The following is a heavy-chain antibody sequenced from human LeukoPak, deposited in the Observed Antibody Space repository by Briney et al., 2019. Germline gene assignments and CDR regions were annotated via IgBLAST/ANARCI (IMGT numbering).Heavy chain of an antibody. CDR2: IYYSGRT. D-gene: IGHD4-17*01. V-gene: IGHV4-59*01. CDR3: ARDYGDYVVDY. Sequence: TSETLSLTCTVSGGSISSYYWSWIRQPPGKGLEWIGYIYYSGRTNYNPSLKSRVTISVDTSKNQFSLKLSSVTAADTAVYYCARDYGDYVVDYWGQGTLVTVSS. CDR1: GGSISSYY. J-gene: IGHJ4*02.